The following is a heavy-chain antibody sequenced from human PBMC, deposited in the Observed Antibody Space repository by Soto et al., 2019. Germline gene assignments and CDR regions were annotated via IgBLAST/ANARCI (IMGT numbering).Heavy chain of an antibody. Sequence: GGSLRLSCAASGFTFSSYAMSWVRQAPGKGLEWVSAISGSGGSTYYADSVKGRFTISRDNSKNTLYLQMNSLRAEDTAVYYCAKDFVLYTLTLTDNGTDVWGQGTTVTVSS. CDR3: AKDFVLYTLTLTDNGTDV. D-gene: IGHD3-16*01. V-gene: IGHV3-23*01. CDR2: ISGSGGST. J-gene: IGHJ6*02. CDR1: GFTFSSYA.